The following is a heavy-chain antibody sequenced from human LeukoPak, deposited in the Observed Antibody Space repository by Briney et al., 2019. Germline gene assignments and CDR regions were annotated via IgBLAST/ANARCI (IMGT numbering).Heavy chain of an antibody. CDR3: ARLVHGGRVISSWYVNY. V-gene: IGHV4-34*01. J-gene: IGHJ4*02. CDR2: INHSGST. CDR1: GGSFSGYY. D-gene: IGHD6-13*01. Sequence: SETLSLTCAVYGGSFSGYYWSWIRQPPGRGLEWIGEINHSGSTNYNPSLKSRVTISVDTSKNQFSLKLSSVTAAGTAVYYCARLVHGGRVISSWYVNYWGQGTLVTVSS.